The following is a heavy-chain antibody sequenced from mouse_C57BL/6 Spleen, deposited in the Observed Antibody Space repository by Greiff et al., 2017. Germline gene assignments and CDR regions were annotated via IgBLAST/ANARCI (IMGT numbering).Heavy chain of an antibody. J-gene: IGHJ3*01. V-gene: IGHV1-69*01. CDR2: IDPSDSYT. Sequence: VKLQQPGAELVMPGASVKLSCKASGYTFTSYWMHWVKQRPGQGLEWIGEIDPSDSYTNYNQKFKGKSTLTVDKSSSTAYMQLSSLTSEDSAVYYCARRVTTGGFAYWGQGTLVTVSA. CDR1: GYTFTSYW. CDR3: ARRVTTGGFAY. D-gene: IGHD1-1*01.